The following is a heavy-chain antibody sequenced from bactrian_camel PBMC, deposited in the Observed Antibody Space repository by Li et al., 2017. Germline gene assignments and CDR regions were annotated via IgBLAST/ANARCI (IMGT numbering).Heavy chain of an antibody. V-gene: IGHV3S53*01. J-gene: IGHJ4*01. CDR3: ASTREYGY. Sequence: HVQLVESGGGLVQPGRSLRLSCVTSGNTYSPYCMGWFRQAPGKEREMVARIALDGSRTYADSVKGRVTISRDNAKNTLYLQLNSLQFEDTAMYYCASTREYGYWGQGTQVTVSS. CDR1: GNTYSPYC. CDR2: IALDGSR. D-gene: IGHD1*01.